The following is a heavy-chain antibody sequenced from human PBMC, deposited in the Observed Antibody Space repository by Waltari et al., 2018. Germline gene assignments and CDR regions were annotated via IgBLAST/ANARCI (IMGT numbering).Heavy chain of an antibody. CDR1: GVTFSSSW. D-gene: IGHD3-9*01. CDR3: TRAGYYRFDY. J-gene: IGHJ4*02. V-gene: IGHV3-74*01. Sequence: EVQHVESGVGLVQPGGSLRLCCLASGVTFSSSWTNWVRQAPGKGLVWVSRINNDGTSTSCADSVKGRFTISRDNAKNTLYLQMNSLRAEDTAVYYCTRAGYYRFDYWGQGTLATVSS. CDR2: INNDGTST.